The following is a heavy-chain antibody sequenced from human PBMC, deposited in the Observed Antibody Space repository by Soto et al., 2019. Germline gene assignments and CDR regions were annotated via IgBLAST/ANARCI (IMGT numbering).Heavy chain of an antibody. V-gene: IGHV4-39*01. CDR3: ATLDYSYYDGRFYNWFDP. D-gene: IGHD4-4*01. CDR2: IYYSGST. J-gene: IGHJ5*02. CDR1: GGSISSSSYY. Sequence: QLQLQESGPGLVKPSETLSLTCTVSGGSISSSSYYWGWIRQPPGKGLEWIGSIYYSGSTYYNPSLKRRVLISVVTSKNQFSLKLCTMPAADTAVYYCATLDYSYYDGRFYNWFDPWGQGTLVTVSS.